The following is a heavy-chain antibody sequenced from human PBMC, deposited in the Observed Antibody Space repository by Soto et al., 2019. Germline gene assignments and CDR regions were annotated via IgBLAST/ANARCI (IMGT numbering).Heavy chain of an antibody. CDR1: GFTFDDYA. Sequence: GGSLRLSCAASGFTFDDYAMHWVRQAPGKGLEWVSGISWNSGSIGYADSVKGRFTISRDNAKNSLYLQMNSLRAEDTALYYCVKDHYYGSGSYLFDYWGQGTLVTVSS. D-gene: IGHD3-10*01. CDR2: ISWNSGSI. CDR3: VKDHYYGSGSYLFDY. J-gene: IGHJ4*02. V-gene: IGHV3-9*01.